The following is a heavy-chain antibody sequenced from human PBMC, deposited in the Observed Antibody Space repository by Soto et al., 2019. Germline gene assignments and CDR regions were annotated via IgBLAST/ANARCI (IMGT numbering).Heavy chain of an antibody. D-gene: IGHD3-22*01. CDR2: IIPIFGTA. Sequence: SVKVSCKASGGTFSTYAINWVRQARGQGLEWMGGIIPIFGTANYAQKFQDRVTITADESTSTAYMELSSLRSEDTAVYYCASHSFYYDSSGYYPPLGYWGQGTMVTVSS. J-gene: IGHJ4*02. CDR3: ASHSFYYDSSGYYPPLGY. CDR1: GGTFSTYA. V-gene: IGHV1-69*13.